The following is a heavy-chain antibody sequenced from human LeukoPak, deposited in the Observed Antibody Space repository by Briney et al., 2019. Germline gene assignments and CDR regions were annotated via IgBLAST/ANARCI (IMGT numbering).Heavy chain of an antibody. CDR1: GFTFSSYS. J-gene: IGHJ4*02. CDR3: AREGGIVVPAAARLDY. Sequence: GGSLTLSCAASGFTFSSYSMNWVRQAPGKGLEWVSSISCSSSYIYYADSVKGRFTISRDNAKNSLYLQMNSLRAEDTAVYYCAREGGIVVPAAARLDYWGQGTLVTVSS. CDR2: ISCSSSYI. D-gene: IGHD2-2*01. V-gene: IGHV3-21*01.